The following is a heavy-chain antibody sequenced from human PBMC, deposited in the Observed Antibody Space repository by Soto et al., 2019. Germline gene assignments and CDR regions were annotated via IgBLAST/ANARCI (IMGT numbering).Heavy chain of an antibody. CDR3: ARDPSHSYYTLFYYFDY. CDR1: GFTFSTYA. Sequence: GGSLRLSCAASGFTFSTYAMSWVRQAPGNGLEWVSAISGSGSNTYYADSVKGRFTISRDDSKSTLYLQMNSLRAEDTAVYYCARDPSHSYYTLFYYFDYWGQGTLVTVSS. D-gene: IGHD1-26*01. V-gene: IGHV3-23*01. J-gene: IGHJ4*02. CDR2: ISGSGSNT.